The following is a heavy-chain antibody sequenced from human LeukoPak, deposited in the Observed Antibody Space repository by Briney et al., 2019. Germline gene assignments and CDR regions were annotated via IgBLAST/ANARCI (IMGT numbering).Heavy chain of an antibody. CDR2: MNPNSGNT. D-gene: IGHD3-16*01. V-gene: IGHV1-8*02. Sequence: GASVKVSCKASGYTFTSYGINWVRQATGQGLEWMGWMNPNSGNTGYAQKFQGRVTMTRNTSISTAYMELSSLRSEDTAVYYCARGGELLGDNWFDPWGQGTLVTVSS. J-gene: IGHJ5*02. CDR1: GYTFTSYG. CDR3: ARGGELLGDNWFDP.